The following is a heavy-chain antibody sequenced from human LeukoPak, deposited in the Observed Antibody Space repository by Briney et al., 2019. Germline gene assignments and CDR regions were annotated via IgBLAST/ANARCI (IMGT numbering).Heavy chain of an antibody. CDR3: ARDRYGSGSYGYFDY. CDR2: IIPIFGTA. Sequence: ASVKVSCETSGYTFTGYYMHWVRQAPGQGLEWMGGIIPIFGTANYAQKFQGRVTITADESTSTAYMELSSLRSEDTAVYYCARDRYGSGSYGYFDYWGQGTLVTVSS. V-gene: IGHV1-69*13. J-gene: IGHJ4*02. CDR1: GYTFTGYY. D-gene: IGHD3-10*01.